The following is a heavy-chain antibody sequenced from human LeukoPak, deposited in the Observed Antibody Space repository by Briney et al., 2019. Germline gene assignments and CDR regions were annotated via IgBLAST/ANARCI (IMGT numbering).Heavy chain of an antibody. CDR1: GGPISSSRYY. CDR3: ARHYEGSLDY. D-gene: IGHD3-16*01. J-gene: IGHJ4*02. CDR2: FYYSWYT. Sequence: SEALSLTFNVSGGPISSSRYYWGWIRQPPGKGLEGIGRFYYSWYTYYNPSLKSRVTLSVDTPQNHFSPELNPVTAADTAVLYCARHYEGSLDYWGQGTVVSVPS. V-gene: IGHV4-39*01.